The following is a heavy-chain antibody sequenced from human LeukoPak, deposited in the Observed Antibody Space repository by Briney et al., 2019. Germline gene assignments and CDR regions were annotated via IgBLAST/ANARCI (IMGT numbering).Heavy chain of an antibody. D-gene: IGHD3-22*01. J-gene: IGHJ4*02. V-gene: IGHV4-4*07. Sequence: SETLSLTCTVSGGSISSYYWSWIRQPAGKGLEWFGRIYTSGSTNYNPSLKSRVTMSVDTSKNQFSLKLSSVTAADTAVYYCARDTYYYDSSGYYRLDYWGQGTLVTVSS. CDR2: IYTSGST. CDR3: ARDTYYYDSSGYYRLDY. CDR1: GGSISSYY.